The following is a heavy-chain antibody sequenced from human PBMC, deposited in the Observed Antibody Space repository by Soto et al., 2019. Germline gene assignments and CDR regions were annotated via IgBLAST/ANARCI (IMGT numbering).Heavy chain of an antibody. CDR3: TTDVIGEYPVWNYFDY. D-gene: IGHD3-16*01. Sequence: GGSLRLSCAASGFTFSNAWMSWVRQAPGKGLEWVGRIKSKTDGGTTDYAAPVKGRFTISRDDSKNTLYLKMNSLKTEDTAVYYCTTDVIGEYPVWNYFDYWGQGTLVTVSS. V-gene: IGHV3-15*01. CDR2: IKSKTDGGTT. CDR1: GFTFSNAW. J-gene: IGHJ4*02.